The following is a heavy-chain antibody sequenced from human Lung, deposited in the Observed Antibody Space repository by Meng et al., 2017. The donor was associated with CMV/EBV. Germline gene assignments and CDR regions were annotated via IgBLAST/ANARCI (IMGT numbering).Heavy chain of an antibody. D-gene: IGHD2-2*01. CDR3: ARDVSDHCSSTSCYRLGAFDI. J-gene: IGHJ3*02. CDR1: VGSISSGGYY. V-gene: IGHV4-31*03. CDR2: IYYSGST. Sequence: LXXTVSVGSISSGGYYWSWIRQHPGRGLEWIGYIYYSGSTYYNPSLKSRVTISVDTSKNQFSLKLSSVTAADTAVYYCARDVSDHCSSTSCYRLGAFDIWGQGTMVTVSS.